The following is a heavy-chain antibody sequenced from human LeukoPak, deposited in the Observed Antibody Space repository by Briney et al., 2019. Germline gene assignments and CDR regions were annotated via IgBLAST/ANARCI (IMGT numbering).Heavy chain of an antibody. Sequence: ASVTVSCKPSGSTFTGAYMHWVRQAPGQGLEWMGWINPNSGETKFAQKFQGRVTMTRDTSISTVYMGLGGLRSDDTAVYYCARVLFNSGYDYWGQGSLVTVSS. CDR3: ARVLFNSGYDY. CDR1: GSTFTGAY. D-gene: IGHD3-9*01. V-gene: IGHV1-2*02. J-gene: IGHJ4*02. CDR2: INPNSGET.